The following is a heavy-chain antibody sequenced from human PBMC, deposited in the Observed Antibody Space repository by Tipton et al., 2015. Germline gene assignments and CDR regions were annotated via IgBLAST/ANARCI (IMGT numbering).Heavy chain of an antibody. CDR1: AYSISSGYY. Sequence: TLSLTCAVSAYSISSGYYWGWIRQPPGKGLEWIGSIYHRGDTNYNPSLKSRVTISLDTSKNQFSLKLNSLTAADTAVYYCARGLLLWFGMTDYWGQGTLVTVSS. CDR3: ARGLLLWFGMTDY. V-gene: IGHV4-38-2*01. D-gene: IGHD3-10*01. CDR2: IYHRGDT. J-gene: IGHJ4*02.